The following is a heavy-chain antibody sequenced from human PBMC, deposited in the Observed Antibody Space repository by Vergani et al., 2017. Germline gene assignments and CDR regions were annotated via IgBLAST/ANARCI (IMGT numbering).Heavy chain of an antibody. CDR3: TRQPQEGASGPPSVPT. CDR2: IHHSGST. Sequence: QVQLQESGPGLVEPSETLSLTCAVSGYSIRNGYYWGWIRQPPGKGLEWIGSIHHSGSTHYNPSLKSRVTISVDTSKNDFSLKVTSVTAADTAVYYCTRQPQEGASGPPSVPTWGQGISVIVSS. D-gene: IGHD5-12*01. CDR1: GYSIRNGYY. J-gene: IGHJ4*02. V-gene: IGHV4-38-2*01.